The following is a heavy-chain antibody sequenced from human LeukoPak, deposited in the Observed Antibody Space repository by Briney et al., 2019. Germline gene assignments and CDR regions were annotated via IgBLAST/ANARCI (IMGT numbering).Heavy chain of an antibody. J-gene: IGHJ4*02. CDR3: AKLRSGGAAAGNY. CDR2: IYSGGST. D-gene: IGHD6-13*01. Sequence: GGSLRLSCAASGLTVSSNYMSWVRQAPGKGLEWVSGIYSGGSTYYADSVKGRFTISRDNSKNTLYLQMNSLRAEDTALYYCAKLRSGGAAAGNYWGQGTLVTVSS. V-gene: IGHV3-53*01. CDR1: GLTVSSNY.